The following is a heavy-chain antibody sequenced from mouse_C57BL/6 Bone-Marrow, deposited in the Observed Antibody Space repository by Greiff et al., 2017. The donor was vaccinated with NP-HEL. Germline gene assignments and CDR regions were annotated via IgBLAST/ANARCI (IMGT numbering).Heavy chain of an antibody. D-gene: IGHD1-1*01. CDR1: GFTFSDYG. Sequence: EVQLVESGGGLVKPGGSLKLSCAASGFTFSDYGMHWVRQAPEKGLGWVAYISSGSSTIYYADTVKGRFTISRDNAKNTRFLQMTSLRSEDTAMYYCARPGITTVAPFDYWGQGTTLTVSS. CDR3: ARPGITTVAPFDY. V-gene: IGHV5-17*01. J-gene: IGHJ2*01. CDR2: ISSGSSTI.